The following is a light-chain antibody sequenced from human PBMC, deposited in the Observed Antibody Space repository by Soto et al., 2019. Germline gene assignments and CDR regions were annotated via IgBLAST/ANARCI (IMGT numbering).Light chain of an antibody. CDR2: GAS. CDR1: QSVDSR. J-gene: IGKJ4*01. Sequence: EVVLTQSPATLSVSPGEGATLSCKASQSVDSRLAWYQQKPGQAPRLLIEGASSRGTDIPARFSGSGSGTEFTLTITSLQSEDFAVYYCQQCSKWPLAFGGGTRVEIK. V-gene: IGKV3-15*01. CDR3: QQCSKWPLA.